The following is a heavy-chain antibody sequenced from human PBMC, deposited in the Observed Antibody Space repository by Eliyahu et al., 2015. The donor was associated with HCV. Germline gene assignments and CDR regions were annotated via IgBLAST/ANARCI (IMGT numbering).Heavy chain of an antibody. Sequence: EVQLLESGGGLVQPGGSLRLSCAASGFSFSTYAMSWVHQAPGKGLEWVSVISDNGGRYYYARSVKGRFTISRDNSKNTLYLQMNSLRAEDTAVYYCAKDRVREYTYEMWGQGTLVSVSS. V-gene: IGHV3-23*01. J-gene: IGHJ4*02. CDR1: GFSFSTYA. CDR2: ISDNGGRY. D-gene: IGHD5-18*01. CDR3: AKDRVREYTYEM.